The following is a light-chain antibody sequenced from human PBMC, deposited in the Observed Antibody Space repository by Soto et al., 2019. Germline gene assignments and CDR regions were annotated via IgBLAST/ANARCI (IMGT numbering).Light chain of an antibody. V-gene: IGKV1-39*01. CDR1: QTVSTY. CDR3: QQTYNTPRT. CDR2: ATS. Sequence: HMTHSQSSLSASLGDQITITCRASQTVSTYLNWYQQKPGKAPTLLISATSTLPSGVPSRFSGSGSGTDFALTITSLQPEDFATYYCQQTYNTPRTFGQGTKVDIK. J-gene: IGKJ1*01.